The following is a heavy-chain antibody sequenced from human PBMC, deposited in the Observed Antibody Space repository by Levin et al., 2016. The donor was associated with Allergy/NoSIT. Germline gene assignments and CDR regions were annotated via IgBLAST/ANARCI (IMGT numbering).Heavy chain of an antibody. J-gene: IGHJ6*02. CDR2: MRSKDGSDTT. Sequence: VRQAPGKGLEWVGRMRSKDGSDTTEYAASVKGRFTISRDDSENSVYLQMSSLKIEDTAVYYCARENALQAVPGTYYYYFGMDVWGQGATVTVSS. V-gene: IGHV3-72*01. D-gene: IGHD6-19*01. CDR3: ARENALQAVPGTYYYYFGMDV.